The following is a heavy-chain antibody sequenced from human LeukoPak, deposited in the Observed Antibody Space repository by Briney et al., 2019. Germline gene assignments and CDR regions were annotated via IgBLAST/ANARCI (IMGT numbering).Heavy chain of an antibody. CDR3: ARVGSLVGATTDEDI. V-gene: IGHV3-9*01. Sequence: PGRSLRLSCAASGFTFDDYAMHWVRQAPGKGLEWVSGISWNSGSIGYADSVKGRFTISRDNAKNSLYLQMNSLRAEDTAVYYCARVGSLVGATTDEDIWGQGTMVTVSS. CDR2: ISWNSGSI. J-gene: IGHJ3*02. CDR1: GFTFDDYA. D-gene: IGHD1-26*01.